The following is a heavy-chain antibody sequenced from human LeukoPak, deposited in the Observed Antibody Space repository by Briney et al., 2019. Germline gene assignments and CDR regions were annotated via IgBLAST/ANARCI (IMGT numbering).Heavy chain of an antibody. J-gene: IGHJ4*02. CDR3: ARDKSSDYGDHGPLDY. V-gene: IGHV1-69*04. Sequence: ASVKVSCKASGGTFSSYAISWVRQAPGQGLEWMGRIIPILGIANYAQKFQGRVTITADKSTSTAYMELSSLRSEDTAVYYCARDKSSDYGDHGPLDYWGQGTLVTVSS. D-gene: IGHD4-17*01. CDR1: GGTFSSYA. CDR2: IIPILGIA.